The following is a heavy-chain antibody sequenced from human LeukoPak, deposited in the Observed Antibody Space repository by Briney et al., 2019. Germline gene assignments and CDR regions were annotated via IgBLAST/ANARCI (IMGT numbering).Heavy chain of an antibody. CDR2: IQASGTT. V-gene: IGHV4-59*01. CDR3: ARLDSCGADSCIDS. Sequence: PSETLSLTCSVSGSSITGFHWGWIRQPPGKGLEWIGYIQASGTTKHNPSLKSRVTISIDTSKAQFSLNVNSVSAADMAMYYCARLDSCGADSCIDSWGQGNLVIVSS. J-gene: IGHJ4*02. D-gene: IGHD2-21*01. CDR1: GSSITGFH.